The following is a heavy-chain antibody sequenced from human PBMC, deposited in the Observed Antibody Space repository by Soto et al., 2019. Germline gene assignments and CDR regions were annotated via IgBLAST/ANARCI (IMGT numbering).Heavy chain of an antibody. CDR3: ARRGVANSRDAFDI. D-gene: IGHD1-26*01. J-gene: IGHJ3*02. CDR2: AIPVYGST. Sequence: QVQLVQSGAEVKKPGTSVKVSCEVSGGTFSNYAITWVRQAPGQGLEWPGGAIPVYGSTNYAQKFQGRVTITAGESATTTFMELSSLRSDDTAVYYCARRGVANSRDAFDIWGQGTLVTVS. CDR1: GGTFSNYA. V-gene: IGHV1-69*01.